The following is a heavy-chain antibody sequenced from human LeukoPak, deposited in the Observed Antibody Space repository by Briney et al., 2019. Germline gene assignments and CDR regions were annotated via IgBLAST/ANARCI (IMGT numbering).Heavy chain of an antibody. D-gene: IGHD3-10*01. CDR3: TRRFNGEDGSGFDY. J-gene: IGHJ4*02. V-gene: IGHV3-73*01. Sequence: GGSLRLSCAASGFTFSGSAMHWVRQASGKGLEWVGRIRSKANSYATAYAASVKGRFTISRDDSKNTAYLQMNSLKTEDTAVYYCTRRFNGEDGSGFDYWGQGTLVTVSS. CDR2: IRSKANSYAT. CDR1: GFTFSGSA.